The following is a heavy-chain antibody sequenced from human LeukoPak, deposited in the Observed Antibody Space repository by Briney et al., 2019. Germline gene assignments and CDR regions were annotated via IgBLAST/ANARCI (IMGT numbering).Heavy chain of an antibody. CDR1: GYSITSTSS. J-gene: IGHJ4*02. CDR2: INHLGSA. CDR3: AREDGSSGYDDF. Sequence: PSETLSLTCSVSGYSITSTSSWAWIRQTPGKGLEWIGSINHLGSAYYNPSLESRVTISVDTSKNHFSLNLKSVTAADTAVYYCAREDGSSGYDDFWGQGTLVTVSS. D-gene: IGHD5-12*01. V-gene: IGHV4-38-2*02.